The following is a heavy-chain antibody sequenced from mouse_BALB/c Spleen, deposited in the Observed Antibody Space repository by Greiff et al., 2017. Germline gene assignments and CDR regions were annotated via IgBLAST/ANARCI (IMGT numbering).Heavy chain of an antibody. D-gene: IGHD2-1*01. CDR3: ARDDPYGNYWYFDV. J-gene: IGHJ1*01. V-gene: IGHV3-2*02. Sequence: EVQLVESGPGLVKPSQSLSLTCTVTGYSITSDYAWNWIRQFPGNKLEWMGYISYSGSTSYNPSLKSRISITRDTSKNQFFLQLNSVTTEDTATYYCARDDPYGNYWYFDVWGAGTTVTVSS. CDR2: ISYSGST. CDR1: GYSITSDYA.